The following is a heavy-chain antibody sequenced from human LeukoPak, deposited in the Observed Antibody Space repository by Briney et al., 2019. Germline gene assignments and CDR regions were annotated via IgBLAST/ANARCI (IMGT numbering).Heavy chain of an antibody. D-gene: IGHD1-26*01. V-gene: IGHV3-9*01. J-gene: IGHJ6*02. CDR3: AKHMRATNTYSFFGLDV. CDR2: INWNGGGT. Sequence: GGSLRLSCAATGFTFKDYGMHWVRQPPGKGLEWVSSINWNGGGTDYADSVKGRFTISRDNAKNSLYLQLSSLRPEDTALYYCAKHMRATNTYSFFGLDVWSQGTTVTVSS. CDR1: GFTFKDYG.